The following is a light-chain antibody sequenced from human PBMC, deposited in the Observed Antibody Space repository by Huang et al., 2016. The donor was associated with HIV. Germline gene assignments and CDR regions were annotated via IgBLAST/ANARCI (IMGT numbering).Light chain of an antibody. CDR2: GAS. CDR1: QRVATN. Sequence: EIIMTQSPATLSLSPGEGASLSCRANQRVATNLAWYLHRPGQSPRILIFGASTRASGLPGRFSGSVSGTQFTLTVSGLQSEDFAVYYCQQYHNWPYTFGQGTKLEI. CDR3: QQYHNWPYT. J-gene: IGKJ2*01. V-gene: IGKV3-15*01.